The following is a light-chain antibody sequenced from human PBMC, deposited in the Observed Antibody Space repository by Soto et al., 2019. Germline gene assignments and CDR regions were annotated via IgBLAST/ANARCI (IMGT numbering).Light chain of an antibody. V-gene: IGKV1-5*01. CDR3: QQYNTYST. CDR1: QSISAW. CDR2: DAS. J-gene: IGKJ2*01. Sequence: DIPMTQSPSTLSASVGDRVTIACRASQSISAWLAWYQQKPGQAPKLLIFDASTLAGGVPSRFSGSGSGREFTLTLSSLQPDDFATYYCQQYNTYSTFGQGTKLEIK.